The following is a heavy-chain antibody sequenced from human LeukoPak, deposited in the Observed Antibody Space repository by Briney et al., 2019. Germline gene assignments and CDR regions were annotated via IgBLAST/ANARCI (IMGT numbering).Heavy chain of an antibody. D-gene: IGHD3-16*01. CDR3: ARDLGGPVY. J-gene: IGHJ4*02. V-gene: IGHV4-61*02. Sequence: SSETLSLTCTVSGDSISSGTYYWSWIRQPAGKGLEWIGRIYTSGNTNYNPSLKSRVTISVDTSKNQFSLKLSSVTAADTAVYYCARDLGGPVYWGQGTLVTVSS. CDR2: IYTSGNT. CDR1: GDSISSGTYY.